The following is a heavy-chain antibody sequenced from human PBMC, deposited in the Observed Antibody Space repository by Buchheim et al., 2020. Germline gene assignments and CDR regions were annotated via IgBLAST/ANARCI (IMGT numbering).Heavy chain of an antibody. V-gene: IGHV4-59*01. CDR3: AKERGGPSISSLFFDK. CDR2: IADGVTT. CDR1: GASMNDYY. Sequence: QVQLQQWGAGLLKPSETLALTCTISGASMNDYYWNWIRLAPGKGLEWVGYIADGVTTNYNPSLRGRVNISLDPSQNQCSLRLTSVTAADSAIYYCAKERGGPSISSLFFDKWGHG. D-gene: IGHD3-16*02. J-gene: IGHJ4*01.